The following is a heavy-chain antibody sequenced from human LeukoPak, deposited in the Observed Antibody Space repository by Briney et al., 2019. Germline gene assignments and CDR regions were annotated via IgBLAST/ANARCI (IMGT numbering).Heavy chain of an antibody. D-gene: IGHD5-12*01. V-gene: IGHV3-30-3*01. CDR2: ISYDGSNK. J-gene: IGHJ6*02. CDR1: GFTFSSYA. Sequence: GRSLRLSCAASGFTFSSYAMHWVRQAPGKGLEWVAVISYDGSNKYYADSVKGRFTISRDNSKNTLYLQMNSLRAEDTAVYCCARAIGYSGYDYYPYYYYGIDVWGQGTTVTVSS. CDR3: ARAIGYSGYDYYPYYYYGIDV.